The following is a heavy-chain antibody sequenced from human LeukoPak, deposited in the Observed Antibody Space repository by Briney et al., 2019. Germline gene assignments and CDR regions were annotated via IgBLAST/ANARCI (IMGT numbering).Heavy chain of an antibody. CDR2: IRTAGSTI. D-gene: IGHD2-2*01. Sequence: GGSLRLSCAASGFTFSSYEMNWVRQAPGKGLEWVSYIRTAGSTIYYADSVKGRFTISRDDANNSLYLQMNSLRAEDTAVYYCVRGGYCGSSICYSLNAFDIWGQGTTVTVS. J-gene: IGHJ3*02. CDR3: VRGGYCGSSICYSLNAFDI. V-gene: IGHV3-48*03. CDR1: GFTFSSYE.